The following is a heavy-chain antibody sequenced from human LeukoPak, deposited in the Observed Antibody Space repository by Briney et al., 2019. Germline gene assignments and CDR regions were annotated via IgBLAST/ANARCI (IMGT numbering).Heavy chain of an antibody. Sequence: SENLSLTCTVSGGSISSYYWSWIRQPPGKGPEWIGYIYYSGSTNYNPSLKRRVTISVDTSKNQFSLKLSSVTAADTAVYYCARQDKDGYNFGWGQGTLVTVSS. V-gene: IGHV4-59*08. D-gene: IGHD5-24*01. CDR1: GGSISSYY. CDR2: IYYSGST. J-gene: IGHJ4*02. CDR3: ARQDKDGYNFG.